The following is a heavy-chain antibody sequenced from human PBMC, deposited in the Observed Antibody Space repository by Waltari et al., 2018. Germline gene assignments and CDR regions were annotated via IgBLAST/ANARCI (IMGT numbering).Heavy chain of an antibody. D-gene: IGHD2-15*01. J-gene: IGHJ4*02. CDR3: ARTYCSGGSCYFIDY. V-gene: IGHV5-51*01. CDR1: GYSSTSYW. CDR2: LYPGDSDT. Sequence: EVQLVQSGAEVKQPGESLKISCKGSGYSSTSYWIGWVRQLPGNGLAGVGILYPGDSDTRSSPSFQGQVTISADKSISTAYLQWSSLKASDTAMYYCARTYCSGGSCYFIDYWGQGTLVTVSS.